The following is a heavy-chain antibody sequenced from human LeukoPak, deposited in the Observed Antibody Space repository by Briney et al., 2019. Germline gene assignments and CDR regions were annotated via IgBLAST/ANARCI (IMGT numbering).Heavy chain of an antibody. Sequence: GGSLRLSCSASGFTFISDGMRGVRAGPGKGLEWVAVIWYDGSNKYHADSVKGRFTISRDKSKNTLYLQMNSLRAEDTAVYYCAKGTTVTTHDAFDIWGQGTMVTVSS. V-gene: IGHV3-33*03. CDR1: GFTFISDG. J-gene: IGHJ3*02. CDR3: AKGTTVTTHDAFDI. CDR2: IWYDGSNK. D-gene: IGHD4-17*01.